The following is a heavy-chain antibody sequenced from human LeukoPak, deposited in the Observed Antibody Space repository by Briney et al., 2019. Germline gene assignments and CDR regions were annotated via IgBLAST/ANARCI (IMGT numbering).Heavy chain of an antibody. J-gene: IGHJ4*02. CDR1: GGTFNNYI. V-gene: IGHV1-69*04. CDR3: AREPEGLTTESH. D-gene: IGHD1-14*01. Sequence: ASVKVSCKTSGGTFNNYIIGWVRQAPGQGLEWVGTIILILDIANYAQKFQGRVAITADTSTSTAYMELSDLGSEDTAVYFCAREPEGLTTESHWGQGTLVTVSS. CDR2: IILILDIA.